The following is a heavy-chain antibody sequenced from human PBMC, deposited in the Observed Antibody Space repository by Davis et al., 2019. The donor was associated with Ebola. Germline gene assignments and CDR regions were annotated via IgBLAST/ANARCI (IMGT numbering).Heavy chain of an antibody. V-gene: IGHV3-23*01. CDR1: GFIFSSYA. CDR2: ISGSGDST. J-gene: IGHJ4*02. Sequence: GESLKISCAASGFIFSSYAMSWVRQAPGKGLEWVSAISGSGDSTYYADSVKGRFTISRDNSKNTLYLQMNSLRAEDTAVYYCARASIQDGYSYRYYFDYWGQGTLVTVSS. D-gene: IGHD5-18*01. CDR3: ARASIQDGYSYRYYFDY.